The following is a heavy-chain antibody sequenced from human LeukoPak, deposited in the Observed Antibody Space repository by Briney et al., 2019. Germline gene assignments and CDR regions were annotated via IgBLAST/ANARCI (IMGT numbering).Heavy chain of an antibody. J-gene: IGHJ4*02. Sequence: GGSLRLSCAASGFAFSDYAMSWVRQAPGKGLEWVSAVSASGASTYYADSVEGRFSISRENSKRTLFLQMNSLRVEDTAIYYCAKAGPRQLEDYWGQGTLVTISS. D-gene: IGHD1-1*01. CDR3: AKAGPRQLEDY. CDR2: VSASGAST. V-gene: IGHV3-23*01. CDR1: GFAFSDYA.